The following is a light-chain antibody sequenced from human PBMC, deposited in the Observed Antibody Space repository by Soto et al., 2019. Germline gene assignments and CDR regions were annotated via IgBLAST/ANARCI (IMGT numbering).Light chain of an antibody. CDR1: SYNIGAGYD. CDR3: QSYDSNLSGVV. CDR2: SNF. Sequence: QSVLAQPPSVSGAPGQRVTISCTGSSYNIGAGYDVHWYQQLPGTAPRLLIYSNFHRPSGVPDRFSGSKSVTSASLAITGLRAEDEGDYCCQSYDSNLSGVVFGGGTKLTVL. V-gene: IGLV1-40*01. J-gene: IGLJ2*01.